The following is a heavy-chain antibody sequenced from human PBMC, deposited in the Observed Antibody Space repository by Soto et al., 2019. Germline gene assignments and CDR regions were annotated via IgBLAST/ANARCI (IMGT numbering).Heavy chain of an antibody. CDR1: GYTFTNYG. Sequence: QVHLVQSGAEVKKPGASVKVSCKASGYTFTNYGITWVRQAPGQGLEWMGWISAHNGNTDYAQKLQGRVIVTRDTSTSTAYMELRSLISDDTAVYCCARGRYGDYWGQGALVTVSS. J-gene: IGHJ4*02. CDR2: ISAHNGNT. CDR3: ARGRYGDY. V-gene: IGHV1-18*01. D-gene: IGHD1-1*01.